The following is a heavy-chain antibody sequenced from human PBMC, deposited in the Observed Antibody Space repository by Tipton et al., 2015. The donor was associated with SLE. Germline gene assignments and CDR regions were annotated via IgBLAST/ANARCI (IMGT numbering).Heavy chain of an antibody. J-gene: IGHJ4*02. CDR2: IDYRGTT. CDR3: ARDPLGLFDY. D-gene: IGHD7-27*01. Sequence: LRLSCSVSGGSISGSYYWSWIRQPPGKGLEWIGYIDYRGTTKYHPSLKSRVSILLDMSKRQFSLSLRSVTAADTAVYYCARDPLGLFDYWGQGILVTVSS. CDR1: GGSISGSYY. V-gene: IGHV4-61*01.